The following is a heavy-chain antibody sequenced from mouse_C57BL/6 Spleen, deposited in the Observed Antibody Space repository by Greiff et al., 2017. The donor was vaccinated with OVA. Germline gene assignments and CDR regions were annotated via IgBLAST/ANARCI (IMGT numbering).Heavy chain of an antibody. CDR3: ARTMVTSYAMDY. Sequence: EVKLQQSGPELVKPGASVKISCKASGYTFTDYYMNWVKQSHGKSLEWIGDINPNNGGTSYNQKFKGKATLTVDKSSSTAYMELRSLTSEDSAVYYCARTMVTSYAMDYWGQGTSVTVSS. CDR2: INPNNGGT. V-gene: IGHV1-26*01. J-gene: IGHJ4*01. CDR1: GYTFTDYY. D-gene: IGHD2-1*01.